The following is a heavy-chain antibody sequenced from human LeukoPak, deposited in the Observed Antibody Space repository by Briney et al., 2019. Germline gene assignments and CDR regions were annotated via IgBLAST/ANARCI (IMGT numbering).Heavy chain of an antibody. CDR3: ARDRPHPIYYYGMDV. CDR2: ISGSGGST. D-gene: IGHD1-14*01. J-gene: IGHJ6*02. V-gene: IGHV3-23*01. CDR1: GFTFSSYA. Sequence: PGGSLRRSCSASGFTFSSYAMSWVRQAPGKGLEWVSAISGSGGSTYYADSVKGRFTISRDTSKNTLYLQMNSLRAEDTAVYYCARDRPHPIYYYGMDVWGQGTTVTVSS.